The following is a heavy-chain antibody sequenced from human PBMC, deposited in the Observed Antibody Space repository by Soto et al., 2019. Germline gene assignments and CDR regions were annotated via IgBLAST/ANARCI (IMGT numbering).Heavy chain of an antibody. D-gene: IGHD2-15*01. CDR1: GFTFSSYG. CDR3: ARTIGYCSGGSCYRPHLMPDY. CDR2: IWYDGSNK. Sequence: GGSLRLSCAASGFTFSSYGMHWVRQAPGKGLEWVAVIWYDGSNKYYADSVKGRFTISRDNSKNTLYLQMNSLRAEDTAVYYCARTIGYCSGGSCYRPHLMPDYWGQGTLVTVSS. J-gene: IGHJ4*02. V-gene: IGHV3-33*01.